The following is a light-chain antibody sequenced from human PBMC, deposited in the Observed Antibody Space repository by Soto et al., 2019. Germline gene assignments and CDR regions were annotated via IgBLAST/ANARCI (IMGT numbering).Light chain of an antibody. CDR2: EVS. V-gene: IGLV2-8*01. CDR3: SSYAGSNKYVV. J-gene: IGLJ2*01. CDR1: SSDVGGYNS. Sequence: QSALTQPPSASGSPGQSVTISCTGTSSDVGGYNSVSWYQQHPGKAPKLMICEVSKRPSGVPDRFSGSKSGNTASLTVSGLQAEDEADYYCSSYAGSNKYVVFGGGTKLTVL.